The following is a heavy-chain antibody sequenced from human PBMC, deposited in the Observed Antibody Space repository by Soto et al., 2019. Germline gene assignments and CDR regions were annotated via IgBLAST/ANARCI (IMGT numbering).Heavy chain of an antibody. V-gene: IGHV3-15*01. Sequence: EVQLVESGGGLVKPGGSLRLSCAASGFTFSNAWMSWVRQAPGKGLEWVGRIKSKTDGGTTDYAEPVKGRFTISRDDSKNTLYLQMNSLKTEDTAVYYCTTERLRYELPDYWGQGTLVTVSS. CDR3: TTERLRYELPDY. J-gene: IGHJ4*02. CDR2: IKSKTDGGTT. D-gene: IGHD5-12*01. CDR1: GFTFSNAW.